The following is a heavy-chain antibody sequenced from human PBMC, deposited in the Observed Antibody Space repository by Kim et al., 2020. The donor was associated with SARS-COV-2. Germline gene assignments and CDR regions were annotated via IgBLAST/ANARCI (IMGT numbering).Heavy chain of an antibody. V-gene: IGHV3-30*18. CDR3: AKDGPDYYYYYMDV. CDR2: ISYDGSNK. J-gene: IGHJ6*03. Sequence: GGSLRLSCAASGFTFSSYGMHWVRQAPGKGLEWVAVISYDGSNKYYADSVKGRFTISRDNSKNTLYLQMNSLRAEDTAVYYCAKDGPDYYYYYMDVWGKG. CDR1: GFTFSSYG.